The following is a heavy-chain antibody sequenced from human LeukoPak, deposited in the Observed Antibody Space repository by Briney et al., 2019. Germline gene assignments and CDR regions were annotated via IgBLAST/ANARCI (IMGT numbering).Heavy chain of an antibody. CDR3: ARDTDTVTTILDY. D-gene: IGHD4-17*01. Sequence: PGGSLRLSRVASGFSFTGVWMNWVRQAPGKGLVWVSRINSDGSSTSYADSVKGRFTISRDNAKNTLYLQMNSLRAEDTAVYYCARDTDTVTTILDYWGQGTLVTVSS. J-gene: IGHJ4*02. CDR2: INSDGSST. CDR1: GFSFTGVW. V-gene: IGHV3-74*01.